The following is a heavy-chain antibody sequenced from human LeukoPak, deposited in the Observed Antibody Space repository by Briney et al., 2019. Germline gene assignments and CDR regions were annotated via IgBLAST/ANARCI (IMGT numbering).Heavy chain of an antibody. J-gene: IGHJ6*04. D-gene: IGHD3-16*01. V-gene: IGHV4-39*07. CDR1: GCSISSSSYY. Sequence: PSETLSLTCTVSGCSISSSSYYWGWIRQPPGKGLEWIGSIYYSGSTYYNPSLKSRVTISVDTSKNQFSLKLSSVTAADTAVYYCARFGMDVWGKGTTVTISS. CDR2: IYYSGST. CDR3: ARFGMDV.